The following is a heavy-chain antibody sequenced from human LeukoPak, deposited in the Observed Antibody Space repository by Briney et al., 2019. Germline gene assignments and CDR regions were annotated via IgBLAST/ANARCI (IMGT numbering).Heavy chain of an antibody. CDR1: GFTFSSYA. D-gene: IGHD3-10*01. J-gene: IGHJ4*02. CDR3: AKVPITMIRGAYAPYYFDY. CDR2: ISGSGGST. Sequence: PGGSLRLSCAASGFTFSSYAMSWVRQAPGKGLEWVSAISGSGGSTYYADSVKGRFTISRDNSKNTLYLQMNSLRAEDTAVYYCAKVPITMIRGAYAPYYFDYWGQGTLVTVSS. V-gene: IGHV3-23*01.